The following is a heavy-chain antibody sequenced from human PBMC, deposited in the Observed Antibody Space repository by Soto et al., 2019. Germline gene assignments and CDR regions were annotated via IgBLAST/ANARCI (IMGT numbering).Heavy chain of an antibody. D-gene: IGHD2-2*01. J-gene: IGHJ6*02. CDR2: INPSGGST. Sequence: GASVKVSCKASGYTFTSYYMHWVRQAPGQGLEWMGIINPSGGSTSYAQKFQGRVTMTRDTSTSTVYMELSSLRSEDTAVYYCARGPQYCSSTSCPHYYYYYGMDVWGQGTTVTVSS. V-gene: IGHV1-46*01. CDR3: ARGPQYCSSTSCPHYYYYYGMDV. CDR1: GYTFTSYY.